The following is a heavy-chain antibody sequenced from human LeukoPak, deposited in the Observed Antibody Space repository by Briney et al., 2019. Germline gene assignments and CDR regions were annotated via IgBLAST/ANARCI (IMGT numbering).Heavy chain of an antibody. J-gene: IGHJ4*02. D-gene: IGHD5-12*01. CDR3: ARQGYSAYEILDY. V-gene: IGHV4-59*08. CDR1: GGSISSYY. Sequence: SETLSLTCTGSGGSISSYYWSRIRQPPGKGLEGLGYIYYSGSTNYSPSLKSRVTISVDTSKIQFSLKLSSVTAADTAVYYCARQGYSAYEILDYWGQGTLVTVSS. CDR2: IYYSGST.